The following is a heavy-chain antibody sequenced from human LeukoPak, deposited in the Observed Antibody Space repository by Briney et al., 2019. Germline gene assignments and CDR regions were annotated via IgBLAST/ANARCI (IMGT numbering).Heavy chain of an antibody. CDR1: GLTFSTSG. V-gene: IGHV3-21*06. Sequence: GGSLRLSCTASGLTFSTSGFNWVRQAPGKGLEWVASIGPTGSDRYHADSIKGRLTISRDNANNFLYLQMNSLRAEDTAVYYCATETNGRHYDYWGQGTQLTVSS. J-gene: IGHJ4*02. D-gene: IGHD1-14*01. CDR2: IGPTGSDR. CDR3: ATETNGRHYDY.